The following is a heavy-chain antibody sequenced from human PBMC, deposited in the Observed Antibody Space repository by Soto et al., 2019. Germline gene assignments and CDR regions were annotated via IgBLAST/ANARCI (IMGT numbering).Heavy chain of an antibody. CDR2: IDPSGDST. CDR3: ARATRSGSPHFDH. D-gene: IGHD5-12*01. V-gene: IGHV1-46*01. J-gene: IGHJ4*02. CDR1: GYTFSNYY. Sequence: ASVKVSCKGAGYTFSNYYMHWVRQAPGQGLEWMGIIDPSGDSTSYAQEFQGRVTMTRETSTSTLYMELSSLRSEDTAVYYCARATRSGSPHFDHWGQGTLVTVSS.